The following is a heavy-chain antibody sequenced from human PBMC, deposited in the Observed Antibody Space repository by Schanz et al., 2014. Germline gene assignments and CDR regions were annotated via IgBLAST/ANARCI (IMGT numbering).Heavy chain of an antibody. CDR3: ARGSLAGYVALLMAANDY. CDR2: VNPGGGST. Sequence: QVQLVQSGAEVKKPGASVKVSCKASGYPFTNYYIHWVRQAPGQGLEWMGIVNPGGGSTSVAQRFQTRVTLTRDTSTGTAYLGLTRLRFEDTAVYYCARGSLAGYVALLMAANDYWGQGTLLTVSS. J-gene: IGHJ4*02. CDR1: GYPFTNYY. D-gene: IGHD2-15*01. V-gene: IGHV1-46*01.